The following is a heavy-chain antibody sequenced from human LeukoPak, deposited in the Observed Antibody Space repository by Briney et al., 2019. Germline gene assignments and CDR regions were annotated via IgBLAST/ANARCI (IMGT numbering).Heavy chain of an antibody. D-gene: IGHD6-13*01. V-gene: IGHV4-34*01. Sequence: PSETLSLTCAVYGGSFSGYYWSWIRQPPGKGLEWIGEINHSGSTNYNPSLKSRVTISVDTSKNQFSLKLSSVTAADTAVYYCARGPGYSSSWKPRGYVYWGQGTLVTVSS. CDR2: INHSGST. CDR1: GGSFSGYY. CDR3: ARGPGYSSSWKPRGYVY. J-gene: IGHJ4*02.